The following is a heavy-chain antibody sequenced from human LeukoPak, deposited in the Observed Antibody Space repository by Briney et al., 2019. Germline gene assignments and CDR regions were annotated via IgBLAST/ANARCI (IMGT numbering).Heavy chain of an antibody. Sequence: GASVKVSCKASGGTFSSYAISWVRQAPGQGLEWMGGIIPIFGTADYAQKFQGRVTITTDESTSTAYMELSSLGSEDTAVYYCAAEIEYSSSYYWGQGTLVTVSS. J-gene: IGHJ4*02. CDR1: GGTFSSYA. V-gene: IGHV1-69*05. CDR2: IIPIFGTA. D-gene: IGHD6-6*01. CDR3: AAEIEYSSSYY.